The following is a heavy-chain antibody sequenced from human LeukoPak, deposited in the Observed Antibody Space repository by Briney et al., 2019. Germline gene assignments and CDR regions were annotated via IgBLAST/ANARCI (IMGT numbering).Heavy chain of an antibody. CDR2: VSYSGTT. D-gene: IGHD5-18*01. CDR1: GGAISGGSYY. CDR3: ARYSYGGYYFDY. J-gene: IGHJ4*02. V-gene: IGHV4-39*07. Sequence: SETLSLTCTVSGGAISGGSYYWAWIRQPPGKGLEWIGTVSYSGTTYYKLSLKSRVTISVDTSKNQFSLKLSSVTAADTAVYYCARYSYGGYYFDYWGQGTLVTVSS.